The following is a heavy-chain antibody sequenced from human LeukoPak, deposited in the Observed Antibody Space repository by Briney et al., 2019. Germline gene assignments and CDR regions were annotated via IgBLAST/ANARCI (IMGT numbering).Heavy chain of an antibody. CDR2: IYYSGST. Sequence: SETLSLTCTVSGDSISSYYWSWIRKPPGKGLEWIGYIYYSGSTNHNPSLKSRVTISIDTSKKHFSLKLTSVTAADTAVYYCARGAPPQNWGQGTLVTVSS. J-gene: IGHJ4*02. CDR3: ARGAPPQN. CDR1: GDSISSYY. V-gene: IGHV4-59*12.